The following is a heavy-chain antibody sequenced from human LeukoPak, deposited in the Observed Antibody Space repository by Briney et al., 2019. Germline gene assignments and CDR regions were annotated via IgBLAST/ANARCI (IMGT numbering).Heavy chain of an antibody. CDR1: GGSFSGYY. CDR2: INHSGST. Sequence: SETLSLTCAVYGGSFSGYYWSWIRQPPGKGLEWIGEINHSGSTNYNPSLKSRVTISVDTSKNQFSLKLSPVTAADTAVYYCARGRITMVRGVITTPRSYYFDYWGQGTLVTVSS. V-gene: IGHV4-34*01. D-gene: IGHD3-10*01. CDR3: ARGRITMVRGVITTPRSYYFDY. J-gene: IGHJ4*02.